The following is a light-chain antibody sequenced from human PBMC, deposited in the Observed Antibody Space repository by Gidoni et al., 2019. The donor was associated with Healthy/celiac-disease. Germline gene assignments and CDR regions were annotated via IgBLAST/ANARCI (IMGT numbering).Light chain of an antibody. V-gene: IGLV2-14*03. CDR1: SSDVGGYNY. J-gene: IGLJ1*01. CDR3: SSYTSRSTFFYV. CDR2: DVS. Sequence: QSALTQPASVSGSPGLSITIPCPGTSSDVGGYNYVSWYQQHPGKAPKLMIYDVSNRPSGVSNRISGSKSGNTASLTISGLQAEDEDEYYCSSYTSRSTFFYVFGTGTKVTVL.